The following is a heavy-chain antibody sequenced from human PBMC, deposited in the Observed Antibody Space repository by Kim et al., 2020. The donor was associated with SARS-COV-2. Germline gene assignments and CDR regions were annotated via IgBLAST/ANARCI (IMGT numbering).Heavy chain of an antibody. J-gene: IGHJ4*02. Sequence: GGSLRLSCAASGFTFSSYEMNWVRQAPGKGLEWVSYISSSGSTIYYADSVKGRFTISRDNAKNSLYLQMNSLRAEDTAVYYCARDRGWYGPIDYWGQGTLVTVSS. V-gene: IGHV3-48*03. CDR2: ISSSGSTI. D-gene: IGHD6-19*01. CDR3: ARDRGWYGPIDY. CDR1: GFTFSSYE.